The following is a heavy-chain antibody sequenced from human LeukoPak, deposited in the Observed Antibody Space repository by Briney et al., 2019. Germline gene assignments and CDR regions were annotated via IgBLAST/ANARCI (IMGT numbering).Heavy chain of an antibody. D-gene: IGHD3-22*01. J-gene: IGHJ5*02. CDR2: INHSGST. V-gene: IGHV4-34*01. CDR1: GGSFSGYY. CDR3: ARRADYYDSSGYLPNWFDP. Sequence: SETLSLTCAVYGGSFSGYYWSWIRQPPGKGLEWIGEINHSGSTNYNPSLKSRVTISVDTSKNQFSLKLSSVPAADTAVYYCARRADYYDSSGYLPNWFDPWGQGTLVTVSS.